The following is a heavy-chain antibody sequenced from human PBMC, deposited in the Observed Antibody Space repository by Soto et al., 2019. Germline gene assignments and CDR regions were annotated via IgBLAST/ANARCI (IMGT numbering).Heavy chain of an antibody. J-gene: IGHJ6*02. D-gene: IGHD6-19*01. CDR1: GFTSSSYA. CDR3: AKSGGWNYVYYGMDV. CDR2: ISGSGGST. V-gene: IGHV3-23*01. Sequence: PGGSLRLSCAASGFTSSSYAMSWVRQAPGKGLEWVSAISGSGGSTYYADSVKGRFTISRDNSKNTLYLQMNSLRAEDTAVYYCAKSGGWNYVYYGMDVWGQGTTVTVSS.